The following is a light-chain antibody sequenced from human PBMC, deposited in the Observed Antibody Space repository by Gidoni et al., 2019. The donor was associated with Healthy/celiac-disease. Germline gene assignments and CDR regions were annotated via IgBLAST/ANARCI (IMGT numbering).Light chain of an antibody. V-gene: IGKV2-28*01. Sequence: DIVMTQSPLSPPVTPGEPASLSCRSSQSLLHSNGYNYLDWYLQQPGQSPQLLIYLGTTRASGVPDSCSGSGSGADFTLKISRVEAEDVGVYYCMQARQTLTFXEXTKVEIK. CDR1: QSLLHSNGYNY. CDR3: MQARQTLT. CDR2: LGT. J-gene: IGKJ4*01.